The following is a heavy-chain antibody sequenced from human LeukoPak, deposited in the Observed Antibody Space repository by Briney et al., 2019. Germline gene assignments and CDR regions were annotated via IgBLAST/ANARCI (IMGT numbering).Heavy chain of an antibody. V-gene: IGHV3-23*01. D-gene: IGHD2-21*01. Sequence: GGSLRLSCAAFGFTLSSYAMSWVRQAPGKGLEWVSAISVSGNTYHADSVKGRFTISRDSSKNTLYLQMNRLRAEDAAVYYCAKAPVTTCSGAYCYPFDYWGQGTLVTVSA. J-gene: IGHJ4*02. CDR3: AKAPVTTCSGAYCYPFDY. CDR2: ISVSGNT. CDR1: GFTLSSYA.